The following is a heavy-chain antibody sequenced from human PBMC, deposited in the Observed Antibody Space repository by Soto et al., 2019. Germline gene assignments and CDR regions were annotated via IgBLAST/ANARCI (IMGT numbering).Heavy chain of an antibody. CDR3: ATPLAYSSGWYYFDY. V-gene: IGHV1-8*01. D-gene: IGHD6-19*01. CDR1: GYTFTSYD. CDR2: MNPNSGNT. Sequence: EASVKVSGKASGYTFTSYDINWVRQATGQGLEWMGWMNPNSGNTGYAQKFQGRVTMTRNTSISTAYMELSSLRSEDTAVYYCATPLAYSSGWYYFDYWGQGTLVTVSS. J-gene: IGHJ4*02.